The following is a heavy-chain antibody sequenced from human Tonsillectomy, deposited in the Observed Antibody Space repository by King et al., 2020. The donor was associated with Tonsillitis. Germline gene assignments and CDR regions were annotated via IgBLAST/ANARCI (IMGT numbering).Heavy chain of an antibody. CDR1: GGSISSYY. CDR3: ARGYTYYYDSSGYRYFDL. V-gene: IGHV4-59*01. Sequence: VQLRESGRGLVKPSETLSLTCTVSGGSISSYYWSRIRQPPGKGLEWIGYIYYSGSTHYNPSLKSRVTISVDTSNKQFSLKLSAVTAADTAVYYCARGYTYYYDSSGYRYFDLWGRGTLVTVSS. J-gene: IGHJ2*01. D-gene: IGHD3-22*01. CDR2: IYYSGST.